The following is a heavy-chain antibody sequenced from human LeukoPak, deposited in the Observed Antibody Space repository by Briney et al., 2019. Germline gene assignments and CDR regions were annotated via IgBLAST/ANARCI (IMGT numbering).Heavy chain of an antibody. J-gene: IGHJ5*02. D-gene: IGHD6-19*01. CDR2: ISWNSGSI. CDR1: GFTFDDYA. CDR3: AKDRRAYSSFWFDP. V-gene: IGHV3-9*01. Sequence: GGSLRLSCAASGFTFDDYAMHWVRQAPGKGLEWVSGISWNSGSIGYADSVKGRFTISRDNAKNSLYLQMNSLRAEDTALYYCAKDRRAYSSFWFDPWGQGTLVTVSS.